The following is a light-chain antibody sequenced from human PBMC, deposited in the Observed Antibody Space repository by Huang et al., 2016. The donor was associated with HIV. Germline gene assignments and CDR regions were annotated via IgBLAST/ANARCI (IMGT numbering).Light chain of an antibody. J-gene: IGKJ1*01. V-gene: IGKV1-33*01. CDR1: QDISTY. CDR2: AAS. CDR3: QQYDKLPWT. Sequence: DIQMTQSPPSLSASVGDRVTITCQASQDISTYLNWYQQKPGNAPKVLIYAASNLETGVPSRFSGSGSGTDFTVTISSRKPGDIATYYCQQYDKLPWTFGQGTKVEIK.